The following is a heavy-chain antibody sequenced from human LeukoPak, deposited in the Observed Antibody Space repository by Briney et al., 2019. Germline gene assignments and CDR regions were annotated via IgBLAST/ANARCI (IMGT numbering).Heavy chain of an antibody. CDR2: IYHSGST. Sequence: SETLSLTCAVSGGSISSGGYSWSWIRQPPGKGLEWIGYIYHSGSTYYNPSLKSRVTISADTSKNQFSLKLSSVTAADTAVYYCARFGGRYLDYWGQGTLVTVSS. CDR3: ARFGGRYLDY. D-gene: IGHD3-16*02. V-gene: IGHV4-30-2*01. J-gene: IGHJ4*02. CDR1: GGSISSGGYS.